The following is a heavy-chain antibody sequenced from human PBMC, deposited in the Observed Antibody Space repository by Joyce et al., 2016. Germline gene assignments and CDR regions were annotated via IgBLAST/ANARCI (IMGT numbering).Heavy chain of an antibody. Sequence: QAPLVQSGPEVKKPGSSVKVSCEASGNSFSIFAIHWVRQAPGQGLEWGGSIMPIFDRPNYGPRFQDRVAITADKSTSTVYMEINGLTSEDTAMYYCARSLDGDYGVWGQGTMVIVSS. D-gene: IGHD4-17*01. CDR1: GNSFSIFA. V-gene: IGHV1-69*04. J-gene: IGHJ3*01. CDR2: IMPIFDRP. CDR3: ARSLDGDYGV.